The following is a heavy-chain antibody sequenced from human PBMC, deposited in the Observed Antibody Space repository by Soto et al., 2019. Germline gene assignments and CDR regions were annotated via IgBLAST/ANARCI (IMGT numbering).Heavy chain of an antibody. D-gene: IGHD2-2*02. J-gene: IGHJ4*02. CDR2: INHSGST. Sequence: SETLSLTCAVYGGSFSGYYWSWIRQPPGKGLEWIGEINHSGSTNYNPSLKSRVTISVDTSKNQFSLKLSSVTAADTAVYYCARGYKPLLYRPGKFFDYWGQGTLVTVSS. V-gene: IGHV4-34*01. CDR1: GGSFSGYY. CDR3: ARGYKPLLYRPGKFFDY.